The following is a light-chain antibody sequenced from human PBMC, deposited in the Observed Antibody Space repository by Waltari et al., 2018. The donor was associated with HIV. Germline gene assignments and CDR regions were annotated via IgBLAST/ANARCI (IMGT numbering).Light chain of an antibody. CDR3: QQYFSVPPT. CDR1: RTVFYSSDNRNY. V-gene: IGKV4-1*01. CDR2: WAS. J-gene: IGKJ4*01. Sequence: DIVMTQSPDSLAVSLGERATINCTSSRTVFYSSDNRNYLAWYLQRPGQSPKVLIFWASTRAYGVPARCSGSGSGTDFSLTLSSLQADDVGIYYCQQYFSVPPTFGGGTKVEI.